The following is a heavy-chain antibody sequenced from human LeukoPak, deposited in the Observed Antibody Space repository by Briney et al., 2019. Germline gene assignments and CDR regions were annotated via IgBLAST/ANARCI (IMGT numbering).Heavy chain of an antibody. J-gene: IGHJ4*02. CDR1: GFTFSSYS. Sequence: RAGGSLRLSCAASGFTFSSYSMNWVRQAPGKGLEWVSSISSSSSYIYYADSVKGRFTISRDNAKNSLHLQMNSLRAEDTAVYYCARGSGSYPNYFDYWGQGTLVTVSS. CDR3: ARGSGSYPNYFDY. D-gene: IGHD1-26*01. CDR2: ISSSSSYI. V-gene: IGHV3-21*01.